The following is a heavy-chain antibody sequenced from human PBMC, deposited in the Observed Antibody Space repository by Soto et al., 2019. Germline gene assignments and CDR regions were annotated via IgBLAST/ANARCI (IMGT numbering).Heavy chain of an antibody. J-gene: IGHJ5*02. CDR1: GYRFIYYP. Sequence: ASVKVSCKASGYRFIYYPLHWVRQAPGQRLEWMGWINLGNGNTQYSEKFQGRVTITSDTSKIQFSLKLSSVTAADTAVYYCVREGGDNWFDPWGQGTLVTVSS. V-gene: IGHV1-3*01. CDR3: VREGGDNWFDP. CDR2: INLGNGNT. D-gene: IGHD3-16*01.